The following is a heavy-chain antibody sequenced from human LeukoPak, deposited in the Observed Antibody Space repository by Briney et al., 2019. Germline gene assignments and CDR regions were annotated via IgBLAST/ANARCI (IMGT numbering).Heavy chain of an antibody. J-gene: IGHJ3*02. D-gene: IGHD3-22*01. Sequence: SETLSLTCAVSGYSISSGYYWGWIRQPAGKGLEWIGRIYSPGTNYNYNPSLKSRVTISIDTSKNHFSLKLTSVTAADTAVYYCARGIGTSYDSSRDAFDIWGQGTMVTVSS. CDR2: IYSPGTN. CDR1: GYSISSGYY. V-gene: IGHV4-38-2*01. CDR3: ARGIGTSYDSSRDAFDI.